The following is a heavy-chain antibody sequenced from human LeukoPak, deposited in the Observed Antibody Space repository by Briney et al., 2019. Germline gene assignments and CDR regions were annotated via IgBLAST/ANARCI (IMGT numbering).Heavy chain of an antibody. V-gene: IGHV4-39*01. Sequence: SETLSLTCTVSGGSISSSSYYWGWIRQPPGKGLEWIGSIYYSGSTYYNPSLKSRVTISVDTSNNQFSLKLSSVTAADTAVYYCARLVVVPAGSWFDPWGQGTLVTVSS. J-gene: IGHJ5*02. CDR3: ARLVVVPAGSWFDP. CDR1: GGSISSSSYY. D-gene: IGHD3-22*01. CDR2: IYYSGST.